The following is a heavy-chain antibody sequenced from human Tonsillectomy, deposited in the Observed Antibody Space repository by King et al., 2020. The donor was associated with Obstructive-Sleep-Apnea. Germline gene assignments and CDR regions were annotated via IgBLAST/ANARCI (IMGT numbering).Heavy chain of an antibody. D-gene: IGHD5-18*01. CDR2: ISYDGSNK. V-gene: IGHV3-30-3*01. CDR3: ARDHGYSYGYIDYYFDY. CDR1: GFTFSNYA. J-gene: IGHJ4*02. Sequence: VQLVESGGGVVQPGRSLRLSCAASGFTFSNYAMHWVRQAPGKGLEWVAIISYDGSNKYNADSVKGRFTISRDDSKNTLYLQMNSLRAVDTAVYYCARDHGYSYGYIDYYFDYWGQGTLVTVSS.